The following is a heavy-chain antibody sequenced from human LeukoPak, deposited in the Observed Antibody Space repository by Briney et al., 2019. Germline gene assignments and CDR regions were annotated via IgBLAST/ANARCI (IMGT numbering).Heavy chain of an antibody. V-gene: IGHV3-33*01. D-gene: IGHD4-23*01. CDR2: IWYDESNQ. CDR3: ARFNGGDSTGCFEL. CDR1: GFAFNSYG. J-gene: IGHJ2*01. Sequence: GRSLRLSCAASGFAFNSYGMHWVRQAPGKGLEWVALIWYDESNQDYIDSVKGRFTISRDNSKNTLYLQMSSLRADDAAVYYWARFNGGDSTGCFELWGRGTLVTVSS.